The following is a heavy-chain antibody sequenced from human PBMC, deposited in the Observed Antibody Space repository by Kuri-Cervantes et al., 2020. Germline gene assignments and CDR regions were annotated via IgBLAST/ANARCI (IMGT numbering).Heavy chain of an antibody. CDR3: ARAGEGFGELFRGCFDY. CDR2: ISSSSSYI. J-gene: IGHJ4*02. CDR1: GFTFSSYS. V-gene: IGHV3-21*01. Sequence: GESLKISCAASGFTFSSYSMNWVRQAPGKGLEWVSSISSSSSYIYYADSVKGRFTISRDNAKNSLYLQMNSLRAEDTAVYYCARAGEGFGELFRGCFDYWGQGTLVTVSS. D-gene: IGHD3-10*01.